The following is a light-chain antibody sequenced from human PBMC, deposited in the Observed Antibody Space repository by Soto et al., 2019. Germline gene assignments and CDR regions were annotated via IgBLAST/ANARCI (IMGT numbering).Light chain of an antibody. CDR3: SSYAGSDNPYV. Sequence: SVLTQPPSASGSPGQSVTISCTGTSGDVGGYDCVSWYQQHPGKAPKLMIYEVTKRPLGVPDRFSGSKSGNTASLTVSGLQAEDEADYYCSSYAGSDNPYVFGTGTKVTVL. J-gene: IGLJ1*01. CDR2: EVT. CDR1: SGDVGGYDC. V-gene: IGLV2-8*01.